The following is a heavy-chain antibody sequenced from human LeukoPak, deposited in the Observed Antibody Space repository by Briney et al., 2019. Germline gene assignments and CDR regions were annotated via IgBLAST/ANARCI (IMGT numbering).Heavy chain of an antibody. D-gene: IGHD6-19*01. CDR2: INQSGST. V-gene: IGHV4-34*01. Sequence: SETLSLTCAVSGGSFSGYSWNWIRQPPGKGLEWIGEINQSGSTKYNPSLKSRVTISIDTSKSQFSVKVNSVTAADTAVYYCARCDSGGWFFDSWDQGDLVTVSS. CDR3: ARCDSGGWFFDS. J-gene: IGHJ5*01. CDR1: GGSFSGYS.